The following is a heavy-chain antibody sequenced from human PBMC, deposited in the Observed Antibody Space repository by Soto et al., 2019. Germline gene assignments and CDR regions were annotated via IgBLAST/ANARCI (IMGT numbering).Heavy chain of an antibody. CDR3: ARDTAEKDSSRGYWFDP. J-gene: IGHJ5*02. Sequence: QVQLQESGPGLVKPSQTLALTCTVSGGSISSGDYYWRWIRQPPGKGLEWIGYIYYSGSTYYNPSLKSRVTIAVETSKNQVALKLSSVAAADTAVYYWARDTAEKDSSRGYWFDPWGQGTLVPVSS. V-gene: IGHV4-30-4*01. CDR2: IYYSGST. D-gene: IGHD6-13*01. CDR1: GGSISSGDYY.